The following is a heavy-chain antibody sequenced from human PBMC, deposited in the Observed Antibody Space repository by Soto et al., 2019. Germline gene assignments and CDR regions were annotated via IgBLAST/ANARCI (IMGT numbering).Heavy chain of an antibody. Sequence: GGSLRLSCAASGFKFSNYAMSWVRQAPGKGLEWVSLISATGGGTYYADSVKGRFTISRDNSHNTLYLQVHSLTAEDTAVYYCAKDRRAGGNSAFFFDFWGQGAQVTVSS. CDR1: GFKFSNYA. CDR2: ISATGGGT. J-gene: IGHJ5*01. V-gene: IGHV3-23*01. D-gene: IGHD3-16*01. CDR3: AKDRRAGGNSAFFFDF.